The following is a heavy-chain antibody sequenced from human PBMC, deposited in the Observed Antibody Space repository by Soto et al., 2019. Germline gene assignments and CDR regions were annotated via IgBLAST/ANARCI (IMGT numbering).Heavy chain of an antibody. Sequence: GGSLRLSCAASGFTFSSYAMSWVRQAPGKGLEWVSAISGSGGSTYYADSVKGRFTISRDNSKNTLYLQMNSLRAEDTAVYYCAKSEQLVVYYYYMDVWGKGTTVTVSS. CDR2: ISGSGGST. CDR1: GFTFSSYA. J-gene: IGHJ6*03. V-gene: IGHV3-23*01. D-gene: IGHD6-6*01. CDR3: AKSEQLVVYYYYMDV.